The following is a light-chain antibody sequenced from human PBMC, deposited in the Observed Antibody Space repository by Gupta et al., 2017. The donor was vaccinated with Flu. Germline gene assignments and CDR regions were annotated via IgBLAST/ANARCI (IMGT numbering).Light chain of an antibody. CDR3: LLYYSDAQLGV. V-gene: IGLV7-43*01. CDR2: NTN. Sequence: LTCAASTGAVTSGNYPGEFQQRPGQAPRALIYNTNKKHSWTPAHFSGSLLAGKAALTLAGVQPEDEAEYYCLLYYSDAQLGVFGGGTKLTVL. J-gene: IGLJ3*02. CDR1: TGAVTSGNY.